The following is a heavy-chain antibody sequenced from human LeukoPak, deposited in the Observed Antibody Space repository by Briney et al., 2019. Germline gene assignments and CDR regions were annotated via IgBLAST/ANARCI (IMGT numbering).Heavy chain of an antibody. D-gene: IGHD2-15*01. Sequence: PSETLSLTCSVSGGSISSYYWSWIRQPPGKGLEWIGYMYYSGSTNYNPSLKSRVTMSVDTSKNQFSLKLSSVTAADTAVYYCARNKGYCSGGSCYGYYYYYMDVWGKGTTVTVSS. CDR2: MYYSGST. CDR1: GGSISSYY. J-gene: IGHJ6*03. V-gene: IGHV4-59*12. CDR3: ARNKGYCSGGSCYGYYYYYMDV.